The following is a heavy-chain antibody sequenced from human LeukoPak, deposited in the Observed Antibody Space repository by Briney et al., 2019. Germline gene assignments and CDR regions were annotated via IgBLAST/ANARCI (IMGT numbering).Heavy chain of an antibody. Sequence: SETLSLTCTVSGYSISSGYYWGWIRQPPGKGLEWIGSIYHSGSTYYNPSLKSRVTISVDTSKNQFSLKLSSVTAADTAVYYCARGTGYSSGWYGNYYYGMDVWGQGTTVTVSS. CDR1: GYSISSGYY. D-gene: IGHD6-19*01. V-gene: IGHV4-38-2*02. J-gene: IGHJ6*02. CDR3: ARGTGYSSGWYGNYYYGMDV. CDR2: IYHSGST.